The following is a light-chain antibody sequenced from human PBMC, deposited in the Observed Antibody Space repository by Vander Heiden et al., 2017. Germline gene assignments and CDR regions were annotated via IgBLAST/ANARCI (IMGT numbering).Light chain of an antibody. J-gene: IGLJ2*01. CDR3: AAWDDSLNGVV. V-gene: IGLV1-44*01. CDR1: SSNIGSNT. CDR2: SND. Sequence: QSVLTQPSSASGTPVQRVTISCSGSSSNIGSNTVNWYQHLPGAAPKLLISSNDQRPSGVPDRFSGSKSDTSASLAISGLQSEDEADYYCAAWDDSLNGVVFGGGTKLTVL.